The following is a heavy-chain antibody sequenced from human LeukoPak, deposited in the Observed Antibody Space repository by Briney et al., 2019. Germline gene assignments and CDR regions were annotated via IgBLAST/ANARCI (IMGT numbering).Heavy chain of an antibody. D-gene: IGHD5-24*01. V-gene: IGHV3-7*01. CDR1: GFTFSDYW. CDR2: INKDGGER. Sequence: GGSLRLSCAASGFTFSDYWMAWVRQTPGKGLEWVAHINKDGGERYYVASVNGRFTISRDNAKKSLYLQMNSLSAEDTGVYFCARDHRRSLDYWGQGIPVTVSS. J-gene: IGHJ4*02. CDR3: ARDHRRSLDY.